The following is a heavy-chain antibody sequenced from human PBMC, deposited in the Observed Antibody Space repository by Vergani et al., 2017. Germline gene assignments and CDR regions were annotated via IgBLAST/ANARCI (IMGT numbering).Heavy chain of an antibody. D-gene: IGHD5-12*01. V-gene: IGHV4-61*02. CDR3: ARFSSGFVA. CDR1: GGPFSGGSHY. Sequence: QVQLKESGPGLVGPSETLSLPCTVSGGPFSGGSHYWGWIRQSAGKGLEWIGRIYNTGGTNYDPPLKTRVTMSVDTSKNQFSLKLPAVTAADTAIYYCARFSSGFVAWGPGTPVTVSS. J-gene: IGHJ4*02. CDR2: IYNTGGT.